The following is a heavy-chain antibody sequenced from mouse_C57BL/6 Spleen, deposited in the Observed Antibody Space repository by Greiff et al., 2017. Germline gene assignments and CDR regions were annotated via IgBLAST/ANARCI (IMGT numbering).Heavy chain of an antibody. CDR2: IYPRSGNT. CDR1: GYTFTSYG. Sequence: VQLQESGAELARPGASVKLSCKASGYTFTSYGISWVKQRTGQGLEWIGEIYPRSGNTYYNEKFKGKATLTADKSSSTAYMELRSLTSEDSAVYFCARGVYDGYYAMDYWGQGTSVTVSS. V-gene: IGHV1-81*01. CDR3: ARGVYDGYYAMDY. J-gene: IGHJ4*01. D-gene: IGHD2-3*01.